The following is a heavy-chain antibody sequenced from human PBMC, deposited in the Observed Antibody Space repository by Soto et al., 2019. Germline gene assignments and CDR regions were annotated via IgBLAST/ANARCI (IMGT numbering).Heavy chain of an antibody. J-gene: IGHJ4*02. Sequence: EVQLVESGGDLVQPGGSLRLSCGVSGFTFSDYWMSWVRQAPGKGLEWVATIREDGGAKYYVDSVKGRFTISRDNARNSLFLQMNGLGAEDTAVYYCASPSTTGTTDYWGQGTLVTVSS. CDR3: ASPSTTGTTDY. V-gene: IGHV3-7*01. CDR2: IREDGGAK. CDR1: GFTFSDYW. D-gene: IGHD1-7*01.